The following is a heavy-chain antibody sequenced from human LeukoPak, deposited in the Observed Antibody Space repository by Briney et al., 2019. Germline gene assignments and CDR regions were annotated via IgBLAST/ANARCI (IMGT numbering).Heavy chain of an antibody. V-gene: IGHV3-48*03. CDR2: ISSSGSTI. Sequence: GGSLRLSCAASGFTFSSYAMSWVRQAPGKGLECVSYISSSGSTIYYADSVKGRFTISRDNAKNSLYLQMNSLRAEDTAVYYCAELGITMIGGVWGKGTTVTISS. J-gene: IGHJ6*04. CDR3: AELGITMIGGV. CDR1: GFTFSSYA. D-gene: IGHD3-10*02.